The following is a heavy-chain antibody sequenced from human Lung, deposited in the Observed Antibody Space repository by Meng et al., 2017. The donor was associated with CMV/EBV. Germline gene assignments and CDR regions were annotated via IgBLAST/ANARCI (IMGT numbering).Heavy chain of an antibody. D-gene: IGHD2-2*02. CDR2: ISGSGTTT. J-gene: IGHJ6*02. Sequence: GGSLRLXXAVSGFTFSDYYMAWIRQAPGKGLEWVSYISGSGTTTYYADSVQGRFTISRDSAKNSLYLEMNSLRAEDTAVYYCARDCATTSCYNPINTYYYFYGLDVWGQGTTVTVSS. CDR1: GFTFSDYY. V-gene: IGHV3-11*01. CDR3: ARDCATTSCYNPINTYYYFYGLDV.